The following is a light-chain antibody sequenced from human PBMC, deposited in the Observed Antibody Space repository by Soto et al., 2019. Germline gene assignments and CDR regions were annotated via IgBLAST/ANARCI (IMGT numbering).Light chain of an antibody. V-gene: IGKV1-9*01. CDR3: QQVDVYPST. J-gene: IGKJ4*01. CDR2: AAS. CDR1: QGISSF. Sequence: IQLTQSPSSLSASVGDRFTITCLAIQGISSFLAWYQQKPGKSPNLLIYAASTLQSGVPSRFRGGGSGTDFTLTIDRLQPEDFATYYCQQVDVYPSTFGGGTKVDI.